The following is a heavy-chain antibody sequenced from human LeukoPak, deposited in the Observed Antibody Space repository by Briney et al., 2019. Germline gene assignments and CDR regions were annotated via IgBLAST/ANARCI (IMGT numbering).Heavy chain of an antibody. CDR1: GGSISSGDYY. D-gene: IGHD3-22*01. CDR2: IYYSGST. CDR3: ARYGYYYDSSGYPFDL. V-gene: IGHV4-30-4*08. Sequence: SETLSLTCTVSGGSISSGDYYWSWIRQPPGKGLEWIGYIYYSGSTYYNPSLESRITISVDTSKNQFSLKVRSVTAADTAVYYCARYGYYYDSSGYPFDLWGRGTLVTVSS. J-gene: IGHJ2*01.